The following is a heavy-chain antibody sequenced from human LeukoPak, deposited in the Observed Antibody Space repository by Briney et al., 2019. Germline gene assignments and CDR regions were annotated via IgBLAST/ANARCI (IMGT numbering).Heavy chain of an antibody. CDR2: IWHDGSNK. V-gene: IGHV3-33*01. J-gene: IGHJ4*02. Sequence: GGSLRLSCAASRLTFSTYGMHWVRQAPGKGLEWVAVIWHDGSNKYYADSVKGRFTISRDNSKNTLYLQMNSLRAEDTAVYYCARGARGHGSGTQCDWGQGTLVTVSS. CDR3: ARGARGHGSGTQCD. CDR1: RLTFSTYG. D-gene: IGHD3-10*01.